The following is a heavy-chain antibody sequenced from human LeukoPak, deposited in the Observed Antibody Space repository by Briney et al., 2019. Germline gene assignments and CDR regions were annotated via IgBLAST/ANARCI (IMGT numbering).Heavy chain of an antibody. V-gene: IGHV3-23*01. CDR3: AKDRGPTTVQSVTDY. D-gene: IGHD4-17*01. CDR2: ISGSSSDR. CDR1: GFTFSIYA. J-gene: IGHJ4*02. Sequence: GGSLRLSCAASGFTFSIYAMSWARRAPGKGLEWVSSISGSSSDRYYADSVKGRFTISRDNSKNTLYLQMNSLTAEDTALYYCAKDRGPTTVQSVTDYWGQGTLVTVSS.